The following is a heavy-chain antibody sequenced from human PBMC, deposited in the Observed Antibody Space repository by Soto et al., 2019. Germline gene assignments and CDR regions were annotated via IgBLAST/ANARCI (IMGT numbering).Heavy chain of an antibody. CDR1: GFTFSSYS. Sequence: EVQLVESGGGLVKPGGSLRLSCAASGFTFSSYSMNWVRQAPGKGLEWVSSISSSSSYIYYADSVKGRFTISRDNAKNSLYLQMNSLRAEDTAVYYCARYGGGSGKYYYYYYYMDVWGNGTTVTVSS. D-gene: IGHD3-10*01. V-gene: IGHV3-21*01. CDR3: ARYGGGSGKYYYYYYYMDV. J-gene: IGHJ6*03. CDR2: ISSSSSYI.